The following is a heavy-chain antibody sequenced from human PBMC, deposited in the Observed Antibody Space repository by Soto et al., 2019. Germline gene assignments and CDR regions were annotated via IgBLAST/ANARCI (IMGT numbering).Heavy chain of an antibody. CDR1: GGTFSRYA. CDR2: IVPMFGKA. Sequence: QVQLVQSGAEVKKPGSSVKVSCKASGGTFSRYAINWVRQAPGQGLEWMGGIVPMFGKANYAQKFHGRVTITADESTSTGYLELRSLTSEDTAVYYCARGGSGRYEDVDYWGQGTLVTVSS. V-gene: IGHV1-69*01. J-gene: IGHJ4*02. D-gene: IGHD6-19*01. CDR3: ARGGSGRYEDVDY.